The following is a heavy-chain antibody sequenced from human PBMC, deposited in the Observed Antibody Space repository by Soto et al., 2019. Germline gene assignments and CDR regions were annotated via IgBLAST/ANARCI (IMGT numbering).Heavy chain of an antibody. CDR1: GFSLSTSGMG. D-gene: IGHD3-22*01. CDR2: IYWDDDK. J-gene: IGHJ2*01. Sequence: QITLKESGPTLVKPTQTLTLTCTFSGFSLSTSGMGVGWIRQPPGKALDWLALIYWDDDKRYSPSLRSRLTIPKATNKTQVVLTMPNMDPVDTPTYSGAHGQRRVDSSVYSWSFDLWGRGTLVTVSS. V-gene: IGHV2-5*02. CDR3: AHGQRRVDSSVYSWSFDL.